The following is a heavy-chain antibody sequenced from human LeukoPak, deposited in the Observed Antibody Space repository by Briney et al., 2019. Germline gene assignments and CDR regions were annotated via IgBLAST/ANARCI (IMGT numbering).Heavy chain of an antibody. Sequence: SETLSLTCTVSGGSISSYYWSWIRQPPGKGLEWIGYIYYSGSTNYNPSLKSRVTISVDTSKNQFSLKLSSVTAADTAVYYCARYRNGAFDIWGQGTMVTVSP. V-gene: IGHV4-59*01. D-gene: IGHD4-11*01. CDR3: ARYRNGAFDI. CDR2: IYYSGST. CDR1: GGSISSYY. J-gene: IGHJ3*02.